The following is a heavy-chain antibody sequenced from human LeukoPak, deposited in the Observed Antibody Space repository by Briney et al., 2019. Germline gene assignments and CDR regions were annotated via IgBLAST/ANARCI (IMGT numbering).Heavy chain of an antibody. J-gene: IGHJ3*02. D-gene: IGHD5-18*01. CDR3: ARDFVDTAMVDRLLGAFDI. CDR1: GFTFSSYG. CDR2: ISYDGSNK. V-gene: IGHV3-30*03. Sequence: GGSLRLPCAASGFTFSSYGMHWVRQAPGKGLEWVAVISYDGSNKYYADSVKGRFTISRDNSKNTLYLQMNSLRAEDTAVYYCARDFVDTAMVDRLLGAFDIWGQGTMVTVSS.